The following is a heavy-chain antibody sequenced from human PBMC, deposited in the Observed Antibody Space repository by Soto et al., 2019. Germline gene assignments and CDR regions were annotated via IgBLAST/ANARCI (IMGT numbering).Heavy chain of an antibody. CDR1: GFTFSNAW. J-gene: IGHJ4*02. D-gene: IGHD3-22*01. V-gene: IGHV3-15*07. CDR3: TTVRYYYDCSGPYLLVF. Sequence: EVQLVESGGGLVKPGGSLRLSCAASGFTFSNAWMNWVRQAPGKGLEWVVDIKCKTGGGTTDYAAPVKDRFTISRDDSKITLYMQKNSLKIEATTVYFCTTVRYYYDCSGPYLLVFWGQGTLVTVSS. CDR2: IKCKTGGGTT.